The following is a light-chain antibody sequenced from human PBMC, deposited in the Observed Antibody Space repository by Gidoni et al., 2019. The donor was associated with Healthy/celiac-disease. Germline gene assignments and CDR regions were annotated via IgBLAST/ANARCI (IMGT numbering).Light chain of an antibody. CDR3: QQYNNWTPLT. V-gene: IGKV3-15*01. J-gene: IGKJ4*01. CDR1: QRVSSN. Sequence: EIVMTQSPATLSVSPGERATLSCRASQRVSSNLACYQQKPGQAPRLLIYGASTRATGIPARFIGSGSGTEFTLLISSLQSEDFAVYYCQQYNNWTPLTFGGGTKVEIK. CDR2: GAS.